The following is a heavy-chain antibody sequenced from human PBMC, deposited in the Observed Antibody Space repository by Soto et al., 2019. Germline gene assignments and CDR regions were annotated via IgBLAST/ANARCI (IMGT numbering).Heavy chain of an antibody. CDR1: GGSISSSNW. CDR3: ARATGMAPFDY. CDR2: IYHSGST. J-gene: IGHJ4*02. Sequence: SETLSLTCAVSGGSISSSNWWSWVRQPPGKGLEWIGEIYHSGSTNYNPSLKSRVTTSVDKSKNQFSLKLSSVTAADTAVYYCARATGMAPFDYWGQGTLVTVSS. V-gene: IGHV4-4*02. D-gene: IGHD5-18*01.